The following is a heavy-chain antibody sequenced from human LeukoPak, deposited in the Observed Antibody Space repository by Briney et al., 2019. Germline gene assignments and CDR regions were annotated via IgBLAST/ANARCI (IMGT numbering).Heavy chain of an antibody. V-gene: IGHV3-7*01. CDR3: ARSRSGYYEDY. CDR2: IKEDGSEK. Sequence: GGSLRLSCAASGSTFSSYRMNWVRQDPGKGLEWVANIKEDGSEKYYVDSVKGRFTISRDNAKNSLSLQVNSLSAEDTAVYYCARSRSGYYEDYWGQGTLVTVSS. CDR1: GSTFSSYR. J-gene: IGHJ4*02. D-gene: IGHD3-22*01.